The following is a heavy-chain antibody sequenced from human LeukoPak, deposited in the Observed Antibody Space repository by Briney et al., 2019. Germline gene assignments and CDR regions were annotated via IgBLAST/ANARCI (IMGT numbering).Heavy chain of an antibody. J-gene: IGHJ4*02. CDR2: IYTSGST. CDR3: ARERNYGDFGY. CDR1: GGSISRGSYY. Sequence: SETLSLTCTVSGGSISRGSYYWSWIRQPAGKGLEWIGRIYTSGSTNCNPSLKSRVTISVDTSKNQFSLKLSSVTAADTAVYYCARERNYGDFGYWGQGTLVTVSS. D-gene: IGHD4-17*01. V-gene: IGHV4-61*02.